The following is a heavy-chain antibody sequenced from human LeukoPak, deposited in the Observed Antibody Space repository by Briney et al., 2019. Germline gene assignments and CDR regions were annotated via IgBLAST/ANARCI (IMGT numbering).Heavy chain of an antibody. J-gene: IGHJ6*03. CDR3: ARLPDYYYNYMDV. D-gene: IGHD5-18*01. Sequence: PSETLSLTCNVSGGSISSRNYYWGWIRQPPGKGLEWIGSMYYSGSTYYNPSLKSRVTISVDTSKNQYSLKLSSVTAADTAVYYCARLPDYYYNYMDVWGKGTTVTVSS. CDR2: MYYSGST. V-gene: IGHV4-39*07. CDR1: GGSISSRNYY.